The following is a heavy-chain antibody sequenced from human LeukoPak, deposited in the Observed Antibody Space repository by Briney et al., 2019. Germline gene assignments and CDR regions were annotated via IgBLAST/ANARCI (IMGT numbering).Heavy chain of an antibody. Sequence: KSGGSLRLSCAASGFTLNNAWMSWVRQAPGKGLEWLGRIKRETDGGTIDYAAPVKGRFTISRDDSRNTLYLQMDSLKIEDTAVYYCTTDRYYDNSELQFQHRGQGTLVTVSS. CDR2: IKRETDGGTI. D-gene: IGHD3-22*01. J-gene: IGHJ1*01. CDR1: GFTLNNAW. CDR3: TTDRYYDNSELQFQH. V-gene: IGHV3-15*01.